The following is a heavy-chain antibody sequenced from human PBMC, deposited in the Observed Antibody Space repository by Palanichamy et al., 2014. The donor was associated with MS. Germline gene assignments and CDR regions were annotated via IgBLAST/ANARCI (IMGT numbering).Heavy chain of an antibody. CDR3: ARDFWSGHNTPSPFAN. CDR1: GFTFSSYS. V-gene: IGHV3-48*01. Sequence: VQLVESGGGLVQPGGSLRLSCAASGFTFSSYSMDWVRQAQEGLEWISYISSSSSTIYYXGSVKGRFTISRDNAKNSLHLQMSSLRAEDTAIYYCARDFWSGHNTPSPFANWGQGTLVTVSS. D-gene: IGHD3-3*01. CDR2: ISSSSSTI. J-gene: IGHJ4*02.